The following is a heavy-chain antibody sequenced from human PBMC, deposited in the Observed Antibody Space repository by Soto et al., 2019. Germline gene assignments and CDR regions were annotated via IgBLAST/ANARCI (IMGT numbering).Heavy chain of an antibody. V-gene: IGHV3-23*01. CDR2: ISGSGGST. CDR3: AKPLDLYGSGSYWLDY. J-gene: IGHJ4*02. D-gene: IGHD3-10*01. Sequence: GGSLRLSCAASGFTFSSYAMSWVRQAPGKGLEWVSAISGSGGSTYYADSVKGRFTISRDNSKNTLYLQMNSLRAEDAAVYYCAKPLDLYGSGSYWLDYWGQGTLVTVSS. CDR1: GFTFSSYA.